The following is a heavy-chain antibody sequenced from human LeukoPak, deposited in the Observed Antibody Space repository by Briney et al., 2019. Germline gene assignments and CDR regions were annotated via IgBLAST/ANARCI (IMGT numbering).Heavy chain of an antibody. CDR3: ARDLPVMATVVLDNWFDP. CDR1: GFTFSSYW. Sequence: GSLRLSCAASGFTFSSYWMSWVRQAPGKGLEWVANIKQDGSEKYYVDSVKGRFTISRDNAKNSLYLQMNSLRAEDTAVYYCARDLPVMATVVLDNWFDPWGQGTLVTVSS. D-gene: IGHD4-23*01. J-gene: IGHJ5*02. CDR2: IKQDGSEK. V-gene: IGHV3-7*01.